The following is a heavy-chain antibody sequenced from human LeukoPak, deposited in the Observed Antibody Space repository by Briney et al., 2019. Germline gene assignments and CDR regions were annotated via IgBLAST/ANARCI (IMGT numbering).Heavy chain of an antibody. V-gene: IGHV3-23*01. CDR2: ISGSGGST. Sequence: GGSLRLSCAASGFTFSSYAMSWVRQAPGKGLEWVSAISGSGGSTYYADSVKGRVTISRDNSKNTLYLQMNSLRAEDTAVYYCAKELLRFLEWFYGMDVWGQGTTVTVSS. CDR3: AKELLRFLEWFYGMDV. CDR1: GFTFSSYA. J-gene: IGHJ6*02. D-gene: IGHD3-3*01.